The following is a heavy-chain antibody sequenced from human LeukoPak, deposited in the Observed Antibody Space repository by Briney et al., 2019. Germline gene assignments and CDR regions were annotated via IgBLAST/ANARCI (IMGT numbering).Heavy chain of an antibody. V-gene: IGHV5-51*01. CDR2: IYPVDSDT. Sequence: GESLKISCKGSGYSFTSYWIGWVRQMPGKGLEWMGLIYPVDSDTRYSPSFQGQVTISADKSISTAYLQWSGLKASDTAMYYCARIPADYSYAMDVWGQGTTVTVSS. CDR3: ARIPADYSYAMDV. J-gene: IGHJ6*02. D-gene: IGHD2-2*01. CDR1: GYSFTSYW.